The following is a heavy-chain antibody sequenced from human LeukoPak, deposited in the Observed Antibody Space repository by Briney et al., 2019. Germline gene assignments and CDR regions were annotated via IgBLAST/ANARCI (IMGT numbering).Heavy chain of an antibody. D-gene: IGHD6-13*01. V-gene: IGHV4-61*02. J-gene: IGHJ3*02. CDR2: IYTSGST. Sequence: SQTLSLTWTVSGGSISSGSYYWSWIRQPAGKGLEWIGRIYTSGSTNYNPSLKSRVTISVDTSKNQFSLKLSSVTAADTAVYYCASLYSSSWPDAFDIWGQGTMVTVSS. CDR1: GGSISSGSYY. CDR3: ASLYSSSWPDAFDI.